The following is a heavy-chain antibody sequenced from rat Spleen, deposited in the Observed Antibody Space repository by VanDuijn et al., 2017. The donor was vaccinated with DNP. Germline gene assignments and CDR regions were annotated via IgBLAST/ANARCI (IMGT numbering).Heavy chain of an antibody. Sequence: EVQLLESGGGLVQPGRSMKLSCAASGFTFSNYDMAWVRQAPKKGLEWVATISYDGSSTYYRDSVKGRFTISRDNAKSTLYLQRDSLRSEDTATYYCARYGEFGVPDYWGQGVMVTVSS. V-gene: IGHV5-7*01. D-gene: IGHD4-3*01. CDR2: ISYDGSST. CDR3: ARYGEFGVPDY. J-gene: IGHJ2*01. CDR1: GFTFSNYD.